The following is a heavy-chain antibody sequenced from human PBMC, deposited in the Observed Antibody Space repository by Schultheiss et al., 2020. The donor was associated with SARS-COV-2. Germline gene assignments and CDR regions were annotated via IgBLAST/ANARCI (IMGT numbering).Heavy chain of an antibody. CDR2: IIPIFGTA. V-gene: IGHV1-69*13. J-gene: IGHJ5*02. CDR1: GGTFSSYA. CDR3: ARVRGDGGWFDP. Sequence: SVKVSCKASGGTFSSYAISWVRQAPGQGLEWMGGIIPIFGTANYAQKFQGRVTITADESTSTAYMELSSLRSEDTAVYYCARVRGDGGWFDPWGQGTLVTVSS. D-gene: IGHD4-17*01.